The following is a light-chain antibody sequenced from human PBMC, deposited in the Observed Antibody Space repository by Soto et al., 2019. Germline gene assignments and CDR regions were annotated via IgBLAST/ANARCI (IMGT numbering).Light chain of an antibody. V-gene: IGKV3-20*01. J-gene: IGKJ4*01. CDR1: QIVTSSY. CDR3: QQYGTSPA. CDR2: GSS. Sequence: EIVLTQSPGTLSLSPGERATLSCRASQIVTSSYLSWYQQKPGQAPRLLIYGSSTRATGIPDRVSGSGSGTDFTLTISRLESEDFAVYYCQQYGTSPAFGGGTKVEIK.